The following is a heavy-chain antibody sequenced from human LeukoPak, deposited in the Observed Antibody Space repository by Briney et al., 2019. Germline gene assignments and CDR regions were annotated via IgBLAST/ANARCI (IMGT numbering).Heavy chain of an antibody. CDR3: AGHHPRNTVDF. V-gene: IGHV4-59*08. Sequence: PSETLSLTCTVSGSSISSYYWSWIRQPPGKGLEYIGYIYYSGSTNYNPSLKSRVTISLDTSKNQFSLKLSSVTAADTAVYYCAGHHPRNTVDFWGQGTLVTVSS. CDR2: IYYSGST. D-gene: IGHD2/OR15-2a*01. J-gene: IGHJ4*02. CDR1: GSSISSYY.